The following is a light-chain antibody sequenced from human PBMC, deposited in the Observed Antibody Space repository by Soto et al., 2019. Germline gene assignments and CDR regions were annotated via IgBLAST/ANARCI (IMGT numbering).Light chain of an antibody. CDR3: QQRNSWPLT. J-gene: IGKJ4*01. CDR1: QSVSNY. Sequence: EIVLPKSPATLSLSPGARATLSCRASQSVSNYLAWYQQIPGQAPRLLTYDASNRATGIPARFSGSGSGTDFTLTISSLEAEEFAVYYCQQRNSWPLTVGGGTKVDIK. V-gene: IGKV3-11*01. CDR2: DAS.